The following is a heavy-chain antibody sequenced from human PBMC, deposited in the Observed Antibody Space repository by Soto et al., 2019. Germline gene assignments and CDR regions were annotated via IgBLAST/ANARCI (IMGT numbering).Heavy chain of an antibody. J-gene: IGHJ4*02. CDR1: GGSISSYY. CDR2: IYYSGST. D-gene: IGHD3-9*01. V-gene: IGHV4-59*08. CDR3: ARQGIRYFIY. Sequence: SETLSLTCTVSGGSISSYYWSWIRQPPGKGLEWIGYIYYSGSTNYNPSLKSRVIISVDTSKNQFSLKLSSVTAADTAVYYCARQGIRYFIYWGQGTLVTVSS.